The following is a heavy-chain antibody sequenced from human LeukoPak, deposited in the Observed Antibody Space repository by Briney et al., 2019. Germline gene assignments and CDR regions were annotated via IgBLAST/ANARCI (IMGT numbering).Heavy chain of an antibody. Sequence: GGSLRLSCAASGFTFSSYGMHWVRQAPGKGLEWVAFIRYDGSSKYYADSVKGRFTISRDNSKNTLYLQMSSLRAADTAMYYCAKDSNGSGFDYWGQGSLVTVSS. CDR2: IRYDGSSK. D-gene: IGHD3-10*01. CDR3: AKDSNGSGFDY. J-gene: IGHJ4*02. V-gene: IGHV3-30*02. CDR1: GFTFSSYG.